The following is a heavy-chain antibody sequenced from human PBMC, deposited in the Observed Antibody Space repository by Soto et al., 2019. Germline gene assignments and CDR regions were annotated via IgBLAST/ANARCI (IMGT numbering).Heavy chain of an antibody. CDR2: IYSGGVT. D-gene: IGHD4-17*01. Sequence: EVQLVESGGGLVQPGGSLRLSCAASGFTVSNNYMCWVRQAPGKGLEWVSLIYSGGVTHYADSVRGRFTISIDKSRNTLYLQMNSLRDDDTAVYYCAKRGTTGTTSIWYWGQGTLVTVSS. V-gene: IGHV3-66*01. CDR3: AKRGTTGTTSIWY. J-gene: IGHJ4*02. CDR1: GFTVSNNY.